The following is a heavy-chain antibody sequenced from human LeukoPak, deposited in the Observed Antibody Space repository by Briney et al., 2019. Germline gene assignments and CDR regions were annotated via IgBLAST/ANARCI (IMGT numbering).Heavy chain of an antibody. J-gene: IGHJ6*02. CDR1: GGSISSYY. V-gene: IGHV4-59*06. CDR3: ARDRMIPPDYGMDV. D-gene: IGHD3-22*01. CDR2: IYYSGST. Sequence: PSETLSLTCTVSGGSISSYYWSWIRQPPGKGLEWIGYIYYSGSTYYNPSLKSRVTISVDTSKNQFSLKLSSVTAADTAVYYCARDRMIPPDYGMDVWGQGTTVTVSS.